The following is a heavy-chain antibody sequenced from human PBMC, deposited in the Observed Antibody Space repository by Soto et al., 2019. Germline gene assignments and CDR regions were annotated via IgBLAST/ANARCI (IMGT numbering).Heavy chain of an antibody. CDR2: INPNSGGT. CDR1: GYTFTSYD. Sequence: ASVKVSCKASGYTFTSYDINWVRQAPGQGLEWMGWINPNSGGTNHAQKFQGWVTMTRDTSISTAYMELSRLRSDDTAVYYCARDEALYCSSTGCPRGFDPWGQGTLVTVSS. J-gene: IGHJ5*02. V-gene: IGHV1-2*04. CDR3: ARDEALYCSSTGCPRGFDP. D-gene: IGHD2-2*01.